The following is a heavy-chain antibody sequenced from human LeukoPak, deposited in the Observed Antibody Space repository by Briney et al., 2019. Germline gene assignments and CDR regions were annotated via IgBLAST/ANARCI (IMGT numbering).Heavy chain of an antibody. CDR1: GGTFSSYA. CDR2: IIPIFGTA. V-gene: IGHV1-69*13. J-gene: IGHJ4*02. CDR3: AREGGYSSSPFDY. D-gene: IGHD6-6*01. Sequence: VASVEVSCKASGGTFSSYAISWVRQAPGQGLEWMGGIIPIFGTANYAQKFQGRVTITADESTSTAYMELSSLRSEDTAVYYCAREGGYSSSPFDYWGQGTLVTVSS.